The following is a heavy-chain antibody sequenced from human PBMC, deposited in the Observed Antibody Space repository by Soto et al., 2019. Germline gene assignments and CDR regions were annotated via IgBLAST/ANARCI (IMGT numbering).Heavy chain of an antibody. V-gene: IGHV1-69*13. D-gene: IGHD6-13*01. Sequence: GASVKVSCKSSGGTFSRYAISWVRESRVQAVEWMGGIIPIFGTANYAQKFQGRVTITADESTSTAYMELSSLRSEDTAVYYCATEGSYSSSWYGVNGMDVWGQGTTVTVSS. J-gene: IGHJ6*02. CDR3: ATEGSYSSSWYGVNGMDV. CDR1: GGTFSRYA. CDR2: IIPIFGTA.